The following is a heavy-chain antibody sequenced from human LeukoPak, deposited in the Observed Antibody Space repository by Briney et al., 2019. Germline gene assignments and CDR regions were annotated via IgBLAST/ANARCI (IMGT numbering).Heavy chain of an antibody. CDR1: GFTFSSYW. J-gene: IGHJ4*01. D-gene: IGHD3-10*01. V-gene: IGHV3-74*01. CDR2: INSDGSST. CDR3: AILWXXXXXSXXXXXX. Sequence: SGGSLRLSCAASGFTFSSYWMHWVRQAPGKGLVWVSRINSDGSSTSYADSVEGRFTISRDNAKNTLYLQMNSLRAEDTAVYYCAILWXXXXXSXXXXXXXXXXTLVTVSS.